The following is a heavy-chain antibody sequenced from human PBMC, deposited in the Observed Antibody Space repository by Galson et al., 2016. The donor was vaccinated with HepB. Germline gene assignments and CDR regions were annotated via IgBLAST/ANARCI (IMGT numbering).Heavy chain of an antibody. Sequence: SLRLSCAASGFTSSDYAMAWVRQAPGRGLEWVSVISGSGTSTYYADSVRGRFIIPRDKFKNTVYLQMNRLRAEDTAEYYCARGNGYYFHWYFDLWGSGTLVSVSS. D-gene: IGHD3-22*01. V-gene: IGHV3-23*01. CDR3: ARGNGYYFHWYFDL. J-gene: IGHJ2*01. CDR1: GFTSSDYA. CDR2: ISGSGTST.